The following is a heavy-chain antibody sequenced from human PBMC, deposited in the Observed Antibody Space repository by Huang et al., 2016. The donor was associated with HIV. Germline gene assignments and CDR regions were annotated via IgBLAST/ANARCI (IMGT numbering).Heavy chain of an antibody. D-gene: IGHD3-22*01. Sequence: QVQLQESAPGLVKPSQPLSLTCTVSGGSFSSRNSYWTSIRQPPGKGLEWIGDMYYSGSNFYNPTLKSRITIPLRTSENQFALQPASVTAAETAVYFGARAIPRDHYDSSGYFGFDYWGQGSLVTVSS. CDR2: MYYSGSN. V-gene: IGHV4-30-4*08. J-gene: IGHJ4*02. CDR3: ARAIPRDHYDSSGYFGFDY. CDR1: GGSFSSRNSY.